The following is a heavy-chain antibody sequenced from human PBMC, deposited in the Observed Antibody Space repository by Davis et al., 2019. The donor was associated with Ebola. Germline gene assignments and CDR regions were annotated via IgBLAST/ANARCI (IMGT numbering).Heavy chain of an antibody. J-gene: IGHJ1*01. V-gene: IGHV3-30*18. D-gene: IGHD2-2*02. CDR3: AKSIQH. Sequence: GGSLRLSCAASGFTFSSYGMHWVRQAPGKGLEWVAVISYDGSNKYYADSVKGRFTISRDNSKNTLYLQMNSLRAEDTAVYYCAKSIQHWGQGTLVTVSS. CDR1: GFTFSSYG. CDR2: ISYDGSNK.